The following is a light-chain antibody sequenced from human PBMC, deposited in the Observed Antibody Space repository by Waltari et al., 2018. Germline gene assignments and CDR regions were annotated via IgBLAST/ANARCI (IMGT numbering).Light chain of an antibody. CDR1: QSVRNY. J-gene: IGKJ4*01. CDR3: QHRGNWPLS. CDR2: DAS. Sequence: DIVLTQSPDTLSLSPGQRATLTCRGSQSVRNYLAWYQQKGGKAPRLRIYDASIRATGIPARFSGSGSGTDFTLTISSVEPEDSAVYYCQHRGNWPLSFGGGTKVVIK. V-gene: IGKV3-11*01.